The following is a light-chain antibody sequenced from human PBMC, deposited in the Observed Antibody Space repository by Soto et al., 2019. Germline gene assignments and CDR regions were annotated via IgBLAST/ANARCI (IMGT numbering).Light chain of an antibody. CDR3: QSYDSSRYV. V-gene: IGLV1-40*01. CDR2: GNS. CDR1: SSNIGAGYD. J-gene: IGLJ1*01. Sequence: VLTQPPSVSGAPGQRVTISCTGSSSNIGAGYDVHWYQQLPGTAPKLLIYGNSNRPSGVPDRFSGSKSGTSASLAITGLQAEDEADYYCQSYDSSRYVFGTGTKVTVL.